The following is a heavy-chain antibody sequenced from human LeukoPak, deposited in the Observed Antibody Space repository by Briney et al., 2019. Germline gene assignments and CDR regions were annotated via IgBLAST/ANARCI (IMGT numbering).Heavy chain of an antibody. CDR2: INPNSGGT. J-gene: IGHJ5*01. Sequence: GASVKVSCKASGYTFTGYYMHWVRQAPGQGLEWMGWINPNSGGTNYAQKFQGRVTMTRDTSISTAYMELSRLRSDDTAVYYCARDGSGSYYSWFDSWGQGTLVTVSS. CDR1: GYTFTGYY. CDR3: ARDGSGSYYSWFDS. V-gene: IGHV1-2*02. D-gene: IGHD3-10*01.